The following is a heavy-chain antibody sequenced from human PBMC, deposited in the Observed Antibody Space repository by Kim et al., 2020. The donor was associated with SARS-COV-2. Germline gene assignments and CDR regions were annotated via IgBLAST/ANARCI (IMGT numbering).Heavy chain of an antibody. D-gene: IGHD3-10*01. J-gene: IGHJ4*02. Sequence: SETLSLTCTVSGVSVASPTYFWNWFRQRPGKGLEWIGYIYYGGSSHYNPSLQSRMTISIEASKSRFSLNLNSVTAADTAVYFCATGYKRRWWFGNILAPNYFDSWGQGILVTVSS. CDR3: ATGYKRRWWFGNILAPNYFDS. CDR2: IYYGGSS. CDR1: GVSVASPTYF. V-gene: IGHV4-31*03.